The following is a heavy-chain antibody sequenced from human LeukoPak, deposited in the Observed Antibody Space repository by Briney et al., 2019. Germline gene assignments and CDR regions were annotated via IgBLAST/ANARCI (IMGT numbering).Heavy chain of an antibody. V-gene: IGHV3-21*01. J-gene: IGHJ4*02. CDR2: ISSSSSYI. CDR3: ARGYCSGGSCYGSTPFL. Sequence: GGSLRLSCAASGFTFSSYSMNWVSQAPGKGLEWVSSISSSSSYIYYADSVKGRFTISRDNAKNSLYLQMNSLRAEDTAVYYCARGYCSGGSCYGSTPFLWGQGTLVTVSS. D-gene: IGHD2-15*01. CDR1: GFTFSSYS.